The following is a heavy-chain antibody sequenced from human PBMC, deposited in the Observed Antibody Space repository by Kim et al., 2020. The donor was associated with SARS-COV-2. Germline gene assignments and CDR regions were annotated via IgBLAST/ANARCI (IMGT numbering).Heavy chain of an antibody. CDR1: GFTFDDYA. D-gene: IGHD1-26*01. V-gene: IGHV3-49*03. Sequence: GGSLRLSCAASGFTFDDYAISWFRQAPGKVLEWVGFIRSKPTGGTTEYAASVKGRFTISRDDSKSIAYLQMNSLQVEDTAMYYCTRGSYHYWGQGTLVTV. CDR2: IRSKPTGGTT. J-gene: IGHJ4*02. CDR3: TRGSYHY.